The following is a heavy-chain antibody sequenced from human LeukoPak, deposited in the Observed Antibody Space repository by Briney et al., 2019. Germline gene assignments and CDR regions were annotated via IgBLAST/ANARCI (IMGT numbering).Heavy chain of an antibody. Sequence: LRLSCAASGFTFSDYYMSWIRQPAGKGLEWIGRIYTSGSTNYNPSLKSRVTISVDTSKNQFSLKLSSVTAADTAVYYCARGDCSSTSCYTPDYWGQGTLVTVSS. J-gene: IGHJ4*02. CDR2: IYTSGST. CDR1: GFTFSDYY. CDR3: ARGDCSSTSCYTPDY. D-gene: IGHD2-2*02. V-gene: IGHV4-4*07.